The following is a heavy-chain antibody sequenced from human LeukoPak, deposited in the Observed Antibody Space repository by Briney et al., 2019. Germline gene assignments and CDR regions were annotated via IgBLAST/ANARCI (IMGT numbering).Heavy chain of an antibody. CDR3: ASYRVSHGMDV. CDR2: IKGDGSEK. J-gene: IGHJ6*02. CDR1: GFTFSTYW. D-gene: IGHD1-26*01. Sequence: PGGSLRLSCAASGFTFSTYWMAWVRQAPGKGLEWVPNIKGDGSEKYHGDSVTGRFTISRDNAKNSLYLQMNSLRAEDTAIYYCASYRVSHGMDVWGQGTTVTVSS. V-gene: IGHV3-7*01.